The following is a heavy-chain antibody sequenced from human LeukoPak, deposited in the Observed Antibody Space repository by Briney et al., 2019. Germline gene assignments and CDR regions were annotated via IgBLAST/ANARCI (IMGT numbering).Heavy chain of an antibody. CDR2: IKQDGSEK. D-gene: IGHD3-22*01. J-gene: IGHJ4*02. CDR3: VRDFTTRDY. CDR1: GFTLSKHW. Sequence: GGSLTLSCAASGFTLSKHWMTWVRQAPGKGLECVAIIKQDGSEKYYVDSVKGRFTISRDNAKNSLYLQMNSLRAEDTAAYYCVRDFTTRDYWGQGTLVTVSS. V-gene: IGHV3-7*01.